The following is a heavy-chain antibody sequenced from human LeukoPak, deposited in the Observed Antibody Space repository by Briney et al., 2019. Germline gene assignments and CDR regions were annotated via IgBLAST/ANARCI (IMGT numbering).Heavy chain of an antibody. CDR3: ARVEEGYGSGRRENYYYYYMDV. V-gene: IGHV4-59*01. D-gene: IGHD3-10*01. J-gene: IGHJ6*03. CDR2: IYYSGST. Sequence: SETLSLTCTVSGGSISSYYWRWIRQPPGKGLEWIGYIYYSGSTNYNPSLKSRVTISVDTSKNQFSLKLRSVTAADTAVYYCARVEEGYGSGRRENYYYYYMDVWGKGTTVTISS. CDR1: GGSISSYY.